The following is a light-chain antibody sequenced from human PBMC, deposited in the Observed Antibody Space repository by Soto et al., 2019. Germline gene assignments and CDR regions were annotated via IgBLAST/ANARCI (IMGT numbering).Light chain of an antibody. J-gene: IGKJ5*01. V-gene: IGKV3-11*01. CDR3: QQRSNWRIT. Sequence: VLTQSPATLSFSQGERATLSCQASQSVSSYLAWYQQKPGQAPRLLIYDASNRATGIPARFSGSGSGTDFTLTISSLEPEDFAVSYCQQRSNWRITFGQGTRLEIK. CDR1: QSVSSY. CDR2: DAS.